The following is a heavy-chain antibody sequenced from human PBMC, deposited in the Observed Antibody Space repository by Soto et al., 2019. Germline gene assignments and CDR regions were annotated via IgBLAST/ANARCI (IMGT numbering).Heavy chain of an antibody. CDR2: VRSKANNYAT. D-gene: IGHD6-19*01. CDR3: TRQWRTSVHGTDYNYGMDV. V-gene: IGHV3-73*02. CDR1: GFTFSGSA. Sequence: EVQLVESGGGLVQPGGSLKLSCAASGFTFSGSAMHWVRQTSGKGLEWVGHVRSKANNYATTYSASVEGRFTISRDDSNDTAYLQMTNLKAEDTAIYYCTRQWRTSVHGTDYNYGMDVWGQGSTFTVSS. J-gene: IGHJ6*02.